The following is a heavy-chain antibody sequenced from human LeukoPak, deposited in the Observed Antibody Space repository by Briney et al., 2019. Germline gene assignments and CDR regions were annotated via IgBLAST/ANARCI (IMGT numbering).Heavy chain of an antibody. CDR1: GFTVSSSY. CDR2: IYSGGST. V-gene: IGHV3-66*01. CDR3: ARGRDIAAAVGFFDY. J-gene: IGHJ4*02. Sequence: GASLILSCATSGFTVSSSYVSWVRRAPGKGLEWVSVIYSGGSTDYADSVKGRFTISRDNSKNTLYLQMNSLRAEDTAVYYCARGRDIAAAVGFFDYWGQGTLVTVSS. D-gene: IGHD6-13*01.